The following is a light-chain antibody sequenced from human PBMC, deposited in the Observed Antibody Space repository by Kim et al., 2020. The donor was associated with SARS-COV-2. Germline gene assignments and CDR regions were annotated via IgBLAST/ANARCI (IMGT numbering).Light chain of an antibody. CDR2: GAS. J-gene: IGKJ4*01. CDR1: QSVNSRY. V-gene: IGKV3-20*01. CDR3: QQYSTSPLT. Sequence: SPGERATLSCRASQSVNSRYLAWYQQKPGQAPRLLIYGASSRASGVPDRFSGSGSGTDFTLTISRLEPEDFAVYHCQQYSTSPLTFGGGTKVDIK.